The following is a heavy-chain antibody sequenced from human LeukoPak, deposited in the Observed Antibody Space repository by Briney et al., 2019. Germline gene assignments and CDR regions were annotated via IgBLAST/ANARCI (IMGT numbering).Heavy chain of an antibody. CDR1: GGSISSGDYY. Sequence: PSETLSLTCTVSGGSISSGDYYWSWIRQPPGKGLGWIGYIYYSGSTYYNPSLKSRVTISVDTSKNQFSLKLSSVTAADTAVYYCARDGYPYYFDYWGQGTLVTVSS. V-gene: IGHV4-30-4*01. CDR2: IYYSGST. D-gene: IGHD1-1*01. CDR3: ARDGYPYYFDY. J-gene: IGHJ4*02.